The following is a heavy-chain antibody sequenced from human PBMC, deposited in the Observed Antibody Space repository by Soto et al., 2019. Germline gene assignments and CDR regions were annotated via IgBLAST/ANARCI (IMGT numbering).Heavy chain of an antibody. CDR2: ISGSGGST. V-gene: IGHV3-23*01. J-gene: IGHJ6*02. CDR1: GFTFSSYA. Sequence: PGGSLRLSCAASGFTFSSYAMSWVRQAPGKGLEWVSAISGSGGSTYYADSVKGRFTISRDNPKNTLYLQMNSLRAEDTAVYYCAKAPSGPGIAVAGIRLYGMDVWGQGTTVTVSS. D-gene: IGHD6-19*01. CDR3: AKAPSGPGIAVAGIRLYGMDV.